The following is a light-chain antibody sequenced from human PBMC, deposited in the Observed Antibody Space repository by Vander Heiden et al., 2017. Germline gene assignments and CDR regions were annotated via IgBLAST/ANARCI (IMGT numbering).Light chain of an antibody. V-gene: IGKV3-20*01. CDR1: QSVSSSY. CDR2: DAS. CDR3: QQYGTT. J-gene: IGKJ3*01. Sequence: DIVLTQSPGTLSLSPGERATLSCRASQSVSSSYLAWYQQKPGQAPRLLIYDASSRATGIPDRFSGSGSGTDFTLTISRLEPEDFAVYYCQQYGTTFGPGTKVDIK.